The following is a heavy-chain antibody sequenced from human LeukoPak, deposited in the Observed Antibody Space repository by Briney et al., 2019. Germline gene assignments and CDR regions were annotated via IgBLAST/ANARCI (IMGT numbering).Heavy chain of an antibody. V-gene: IGHV4-59*08. CDR1: GGSISTYY. Sequence: SETLSLTCTVSGGSISTYYWSWIRQPPGKGLEWIGYSYYSGTTTPHPSLKSRVTISVDPSKNQFSLRLTPVTAADTAVYYCARHGGSGSFDYWGQGTLVTVSS. J-gene: IGHJ4*02. CDR3: ARHGGSGSFDY. D-gene: IGHD3-3*01. CDR2: SYYSGTT.